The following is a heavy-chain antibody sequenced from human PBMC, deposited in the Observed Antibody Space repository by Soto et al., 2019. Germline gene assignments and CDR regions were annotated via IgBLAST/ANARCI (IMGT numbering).Heavy chain of an antibody. J-gene: IGHJ5*01. CDR2: IIPILGIA. D-gene: IGHD6-13*01. Sequence: SVKVSCKASGGTFSSYTISWVRQAPGQGLEWMGRIIPILGIANYAQKFQGRVTITADKSTSTAYMELSSLRSEDTAVYYCARAGYSSSPGVFDSWGQGSLVIVSS. CDR3: ARAGYSSSPGVFDS. V-gene: IGHV1-69*02. CDR1: GGTFSSYT.